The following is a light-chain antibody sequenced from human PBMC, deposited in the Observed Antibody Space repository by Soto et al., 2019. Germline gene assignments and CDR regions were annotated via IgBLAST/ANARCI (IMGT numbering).Light chain of an antibody. CDR3: TAWDDSLNACV. CDR2: KNH. Sequence: QSVLTQAPSASGTPGQRVTISCSGSSSNIGSKTVNWYQQVPGMAPKLLIFKNHQRPSGVPDRFSGSKSGTSASLAISGLESEDEDDYYCTAWDDSLNACVFGTGTKLTVL. V-gene: IGLV1-44*01. J-gene: IGLJ1*01. CDR1: SSNIGSKT.